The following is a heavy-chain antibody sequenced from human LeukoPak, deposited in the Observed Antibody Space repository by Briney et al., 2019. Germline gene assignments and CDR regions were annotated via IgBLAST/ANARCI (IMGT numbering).Heavy chain of an antibody. J-gene: IGHJ3*02. D-gene: IGHD6-13*01. Sequence: ASVKVSCKASGGTFSSYAISWVRQAPGQGLEWMGRIIPILGIANYAQKFQGRVTITADKSTSTAYMELSSLRSEDTAVYYCARDEPYSSLGDAFDIWGQGTMVTVSS. V-gene: IGHV1-69*04. CDR3: ARDEPYSSLGDAFDI. CDR1: GGTFSSYA. CDR2: IIPILGIA.